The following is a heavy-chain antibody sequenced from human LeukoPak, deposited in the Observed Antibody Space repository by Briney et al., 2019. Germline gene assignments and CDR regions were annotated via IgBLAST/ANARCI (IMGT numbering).Heavy chain of an antibody. CDR1: GFSLSTSGVG. V-gene: IGHV2-5*01. D-gene: IGHD4-17*01. CDR3: AHSGTVTTPHDAFDI. Sequence: SGPTLVKPTQTLTLTCTFSGFSLSTSGVGVGWIRQPPGKALEWLALIYWNDDKRYSPSLKSRLTIPKDTSKNQVVLTMTNMDPVDTATYYCAHSGTVTTPHDAFDIWGQGTMVTVSS. CDR2: IYWNDDK. J-gene: IGHJ3*02.